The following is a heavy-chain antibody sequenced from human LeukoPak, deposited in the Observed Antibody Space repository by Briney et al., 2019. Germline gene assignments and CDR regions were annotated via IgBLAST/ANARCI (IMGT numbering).Heavy chain of an antibody. Sequence: PGGSPRLSCAASGFTFSSYAMSWVRQAPGKGLEWVSAISGSGGSTYYADSVKGRFTISRDNSKNTLYLQMNSLRAEDTAVYYCAKASVRAGTGGGDYWGQGTLVTVSS. V-gene: IGHV3-23*01. D-gene: IGHD2-8*02. CDR2: ISGSGGST. CDR1: GFTFSSYA. J-gene: IGHJ4*02. CDR3: AKASVRAGTGGGDY.